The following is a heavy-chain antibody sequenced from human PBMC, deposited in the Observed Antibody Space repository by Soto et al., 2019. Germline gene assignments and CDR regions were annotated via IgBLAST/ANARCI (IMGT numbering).Heavy chain of an antibody. CDR3: AREAAIAAAY. V-gene: IGHV4-61*01. J-gene: IGHJ4*02. D-gene: IGHD6-13*01. CDR1: GGSVNSGSYY. CDR2: IYSSGST. Sequence: SETLALTCTFSGGSVNSGSYYCICIRQPPWKGLECIGYIYSSGSTNYPPSLKSRVTISIDTPKNQFPLKLSSVTAADPAVYYCAREAAIAAAYWGQGTLVTSPQ.